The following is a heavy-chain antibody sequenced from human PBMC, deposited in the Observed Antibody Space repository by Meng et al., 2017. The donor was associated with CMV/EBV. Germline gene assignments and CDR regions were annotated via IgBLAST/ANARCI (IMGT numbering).Heavy chain of an antibody. CDR2: INHSGST. D-gene: IGHD6-13*01. J-gene: IGHJ4*02. CDR3: ARGGIAAAGPFDY. V-gene: IGHV4-34*01. CDR1: GGSFSCYY. Sequence: QVQLQQRGAGLFKPSETLSLTCAVYGGSFSCYYWSWIRQPPGKGLEWIGEINHSGSTNYNPSLKSRVTISVDTSKNQFSLKLSSVTAADTAVYYCARGGIAAAGPFDYWGQGTLVTVSS.